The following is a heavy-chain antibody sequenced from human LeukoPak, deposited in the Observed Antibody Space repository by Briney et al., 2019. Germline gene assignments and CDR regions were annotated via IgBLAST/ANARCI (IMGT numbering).Heavy chain of an antibody. V-gene: IGHV4-30-2*01. J-gene: IGHJ4*02. D-gene: IGHD3-10*01. Sequence: PSQTLSLICAVSGGSISRGGYSWRWIRQPPGKGLEWIGHIYHSGSTYYNPSLKSRVTISVDRSKNQFSLKLSSVTAADTAAYYCARNTYYYGSGSYYLDYWGQGTLVTVSS. CDR2: IYHSGST. CDR3: ARNTYYYGSGSYYLDY. CDR1: GGSISRGGYS.